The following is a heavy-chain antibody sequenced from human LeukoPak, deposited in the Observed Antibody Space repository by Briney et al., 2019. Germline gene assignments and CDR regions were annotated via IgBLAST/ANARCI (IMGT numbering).Heavy chain of an antibody. V-gene: IGHV3-33*01. D-gene: IGHD1-26*01. CDR1: GFTFSTYG. CDR3: AREESGSLDF. CDR2: IWYDGSNK. Sequence: GGSLRLSCAASGFTFSTYGMHWVRQAPGKGLEWVAIIWYDGSNKYYADSVKGRFTISRDISKNTLHLQMNSLRADDTAVYYCAREESGSLDFWGQRTLVTVSS. J-gene: IGHJ4*02.